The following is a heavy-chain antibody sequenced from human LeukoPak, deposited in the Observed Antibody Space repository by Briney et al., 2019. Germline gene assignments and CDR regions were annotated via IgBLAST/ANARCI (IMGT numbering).Heavy chain of an antibody. V-gene: IGHV4-61*02. CDR3: ARVGFREWLRLYYYYYMDV. Sequence: SETLSLTCTVSGDSISSGDYYWSWIRQPAGKGLEWIGRISSSGSTNYNPSLKSRVTISVDTSKNQFSLKLSSVTAADTAVYYCARVGFREWLRLYYYYYMDVWGKGTTVTVSS. CDR2: ISSSGST. D-gene: IGHD5-12*01. J-gene: IGHJ6*03. CDR1: GDSISSGDYY.